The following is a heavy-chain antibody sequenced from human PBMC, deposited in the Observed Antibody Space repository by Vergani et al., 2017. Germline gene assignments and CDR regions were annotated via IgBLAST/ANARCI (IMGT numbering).Heavy chain of an antibody. D-gene: IGHD3-10*01. Sequence: QVQLVQSGAEVKKPGASVKVSCKASGYTFTGYYMHWVRQAPGQGLEWMGWINPNSGNTNYAQKLQGRVTMTTDTSTSTAYMELRSLRSDATAVYYCARDYYGSGSYYYYFDYWGQGTLVTVSS. CDR1: GYTFTGYY. CDR2: INPNSGNT. CDR3: ARDYYGSGSYYYYFDY. J-gene: IGHJ4*02. V-gene: IGHV1-2*02.